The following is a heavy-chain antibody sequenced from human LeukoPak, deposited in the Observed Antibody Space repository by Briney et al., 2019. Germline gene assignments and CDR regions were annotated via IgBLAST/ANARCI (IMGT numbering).Heavy chain of an antibody. CDR1: GFTFSSYG. CDR2: IWYDGSNK. V-gene: IGHV3-33*01. J-gene: IGHJ4*02. Sequence: PGGSLRLSCAASGFTFSSYGMHWVRQAPGKGLEWVAVIWYDGSNKYYADSVKGRFTISRDNSKNTLYLQMNSLRAEDTAVYYCARDPTYCTNGVCYLFDYWGLGTLVTVSS. D-gene: IGHD2-8*01. CDR3: ARDPTYCTNGVCYLFDY.